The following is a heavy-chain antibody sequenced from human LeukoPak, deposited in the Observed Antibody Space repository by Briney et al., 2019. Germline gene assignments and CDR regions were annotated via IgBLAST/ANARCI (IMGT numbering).Heavy chain of an antibody. CDR1: GFTFSDYY. D-gene: IGHD2-8*01. V-gene: IGHV3-11*04. CDR3: ASYCTNGVCDHYYYYGMDV. J-gene: IGHJ6*02. CDR2: ISSSGSTI. Sequence: PGGSLRLSCAASGFTFSDYYMSWIRQAPGKGLEWVSYISSSGSTIYYADSVKGRFTISRDNAKNSLYLQMNSLRAEDTAVYYCASYCTNGVCDHYYYYGMDVWGQGTTVTVPS.